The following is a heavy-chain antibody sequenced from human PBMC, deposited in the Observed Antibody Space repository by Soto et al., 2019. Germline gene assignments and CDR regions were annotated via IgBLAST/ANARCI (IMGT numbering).Heavy chain of an antibody. CDR2: IISIFGTT. V-gene: IGHV1-69*01. CDR3: ARDRVPPVRGVIGYYGMDV. D-gene: IGHD3-10*01. J-gene: IGHJ6*02. Sequence: QVQLVQSGAEVKKPGSSVKVSCKASGGTFSSYAISWVRQAPGQGLEWMGGIISIFGTTNYAQKFQGRVTITADESTSTAYMELSSLRSEDTAVYYCARDRVPPVRGVIGYYGMDVWGQGTTVTVSS. CDR1: GGTFSSYA.